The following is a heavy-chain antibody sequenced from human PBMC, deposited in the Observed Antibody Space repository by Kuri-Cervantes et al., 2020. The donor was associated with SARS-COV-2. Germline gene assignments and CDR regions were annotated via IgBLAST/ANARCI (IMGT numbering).Heavy chain of an antibody. J-gene: IGHJ6*03. Sequence: ASVKVSCKASGYTFTGYYMHWVRQAPGQGLEWMGWINPNSGNTGYAQKFQGRVTMTRNTSISTAYMELSSLRSEDTAVYYCARALIHGYYYYYMDVWGKGTTVTVSS. CDR1: GYTFTGYY. CDR3: ARALIHGYYYYYMDV. V-gene: IGHV1-8*02. CDR2: INPNSGNT.